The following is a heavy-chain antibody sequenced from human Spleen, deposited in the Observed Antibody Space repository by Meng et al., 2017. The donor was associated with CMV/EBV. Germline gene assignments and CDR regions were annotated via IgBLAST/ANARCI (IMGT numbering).Heavy chain of an antibody. J-gene: IGHJ6*02. CDR1: GYTFTSYD. CDR3: ARATYFYDSSGPRTYYYYYGMDV. Sequence: ASVKVSCKASGYTFTSYDINWVRQATGQGLEWMGLMNPNSGNTGYAQKFQGRVTITRNTSISTAYMELSSLRSEDTAVYFCARATYFYDSSGPRTYYYYYGMDVWGQGTTVTVSS. V-gene: IGHV1-8*03. CDR2: MNPNSGNT. D-gene: IGHD3-22*01.